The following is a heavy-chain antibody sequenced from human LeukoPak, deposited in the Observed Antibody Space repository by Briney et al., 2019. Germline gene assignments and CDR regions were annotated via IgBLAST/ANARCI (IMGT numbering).Heavy chain of an antibody. D-gene: IGHD3-10*01. CDR1: GGSNSSGDYY. J-gene: IGHJ5*02. CDR2: ISYSGTT. Sequence: TLSLTCTVSGGSNSSGDYYWSWIRQHPGKGLEWIGYISYSGTTYYNPSLKSRVAISVDTSKNLFSLKLSSVTAADTAVYYCANYGSGSYRFDPWGQGTLVTVSS. V-gene: IGHV4-31*03. CDR3: ANYGSGSYRFDP.